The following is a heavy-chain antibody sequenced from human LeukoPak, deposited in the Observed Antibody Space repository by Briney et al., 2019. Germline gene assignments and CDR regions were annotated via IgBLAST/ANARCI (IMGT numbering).Heavy chain of an antibody. J-gene: IGHJ4*02. CDR3: ANRIAATGVVY. CDR1: RFTFSSYA. CDR2: ISGSGGST. D-gene: IGHD6-13*01. Sequence: GRSLRLSCAASRFTFSSYAMSWVRQAPGKGLEWVSAISGSGGSTYHADSVKGRFTISRDNSKNTLYLQMNSLRAEDTAVYYCANRIAATGVVYWGQGTLVTVSS. V-gene: IGHV3-23*01.